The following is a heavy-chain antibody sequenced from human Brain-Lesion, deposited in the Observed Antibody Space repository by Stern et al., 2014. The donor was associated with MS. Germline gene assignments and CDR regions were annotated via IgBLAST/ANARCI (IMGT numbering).Heavy chain of an antibody. CDR1: GGSVSSTTYA. V-gene: IGHV4-39*01. CDR2: IYYSGNT. J-gene: IGHJ5*02. CDR3: AGEEDIRYCSGGSCTGNWFDP. D-gene: IGHD2-15*01. Sequence: QVQLQESGPGLVKPSETLSLTCTVAGGSVSSTTYAWAWIRQPPGQGLEWIGTIYYSGNTHYSPSLKSRLTISPDTSNNKFHRPLGSVTAADTAVYYCAGEEDIRYCSGGSCTGNWFDPWGQGTLVTVSS.